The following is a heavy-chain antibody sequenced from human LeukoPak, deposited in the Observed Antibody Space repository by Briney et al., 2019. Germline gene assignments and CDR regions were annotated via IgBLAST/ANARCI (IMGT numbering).Heavy chain of an antibody. D-gene: IGHD6-13*01. CDR1: GFMFSSYW. CDR3: ARVKQRLVRLLGRDTTYNYYYYMDV. CDR2: IKQDRSEK. V-gene: IGHV3-7*01. Sequence: GGSLRLSCAASGFMFSSYWMSWVRQAPGKGLEWVANIKQDRSEKYYVDSVKGRFTVSRDNARSSLYLQMNSLSPEDTAVYYCARVKQRLVRLLGRDTTYNYYYYMDVWGKGTTVTVSS. J-gene: IGHJ6*03.